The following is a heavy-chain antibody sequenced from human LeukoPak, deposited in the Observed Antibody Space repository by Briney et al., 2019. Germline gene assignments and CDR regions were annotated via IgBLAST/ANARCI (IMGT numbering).Heavy chain of an antibody. Sequence: GGSLRLSCAASGFTFSIYGMHWVRQAPGKGLEWVAFIRYDGSNKYYADSVKGRFTISRDNSKNTLYLQMNSLRAEDTAVYYCAKDRGLWIGELSVDYWGQGTLVTVSS. J-gene: IGHJ4*02. CDR3: AKDRGLWIGELSVDY. D-gene: IGHD3-10*01. CDR2: IRYDGSNK. V-gene: IGHV3-30*02. CDR1: GFTFSIYG.